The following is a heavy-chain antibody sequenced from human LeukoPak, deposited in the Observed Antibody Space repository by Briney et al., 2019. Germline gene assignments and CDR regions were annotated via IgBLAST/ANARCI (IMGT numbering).Heavy chain of an antibody. CDR2: ISDIGSI. Sequence: SQTLSLTCTVSGGSISSGSYYWSWIRQPPGKGLEWIAYISDIGSINYNPSLKSRVTISLDTSKNQFSLKLSSVTAADTAVYYCAGHHPRNTVDFWGQGTLVTVSS. V-gene: IGHV4-61*09. CDR1: GGSISSGSYY. J-gene: IGHJ4*02. CDR3: AGHHPRNTVDF. D-gene: IGHD2/OR15-2a*01.